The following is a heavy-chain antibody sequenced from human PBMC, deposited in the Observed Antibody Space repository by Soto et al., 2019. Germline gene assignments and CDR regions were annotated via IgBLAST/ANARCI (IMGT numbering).Heavy chain of an antibody. CDR1: GGSISSGGYY. J-gene: IGHJ4*02. V-gene: IGHV4-31*03. CDR3: ARGVTMVRGVIHTPYFDY. D-gene: IGHD3-10*01. Sequence: QVQLQESGPGLVKPSQTLSLTCTVSGGSISSGGYYWSWIRQHPGKGLEWIGDIYYSGSTYYNPSLKSRVTISVDTSKNQFSLKLSSVTAADTAVYYCARGVTMVRGVIHTPYFDYWGQGTLVTVSS. CDR2: IYYSGST.